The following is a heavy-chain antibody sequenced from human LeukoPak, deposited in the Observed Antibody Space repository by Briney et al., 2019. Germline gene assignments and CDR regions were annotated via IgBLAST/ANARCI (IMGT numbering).Heavy chain of an antibody. CDR2: IYPGDSDT. CDR1: GYSFTSYW. D-gene: IGHD3-3*01. CDR3: ARSGFLEWLTYYYMDV. J-gene: IGHJ6*03. Sequence: GESLKISCQGSGYSFTSYWIGWVRQMPGKGLEWMGIIYPGDSDTRYSPSFQGQVTISADKSISTAYLQWSSLKASDTAMYYCARSGFLEWLTYYYMDVWGKGTTVTVSS. V-gene: IGHV5-51*01.